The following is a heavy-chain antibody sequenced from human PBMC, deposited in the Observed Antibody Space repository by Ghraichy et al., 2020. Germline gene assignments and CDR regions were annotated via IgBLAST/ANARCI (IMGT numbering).Heavy chain of an antibody. V-gene: IGHV3-7*01. Sequence: LSLTCAASGITLSDYWMSWVRQAPGKGLEWVAHIKQDGTEKYYVDSVRGRFTISRDNARNSLYLQMNSLRVEDTAVYYCARGRGARDIWGQGTMVSVSS. CDR1: GITLSDYW. CDR3: ARGRGARDI. CDR2: IKQDGTEK. J-gene: IGHJ3*02. D-gene: IGHD1-26*01.